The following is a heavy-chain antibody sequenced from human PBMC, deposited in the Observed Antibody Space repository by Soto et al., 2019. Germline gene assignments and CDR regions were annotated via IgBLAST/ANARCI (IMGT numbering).Heavy chain of an antibody. Sequence: GASVKVSCKASGFTFSSSSVQWVRQARGQRLEWMGRIIPILGIANYAQKFQGRVTITADKSTSTAYMELSSLRSEDTAVYYCASTTYYYYMDVWGKGTTVTVSS. D-gene: IGHD1-26*01. CDR2: IIPILGIA. J-gene: IGHJ6*03. CDR1: GFTFSSSS. CDR3: ASTTYYYYMDV. V-gene: IGHV1-69*02.